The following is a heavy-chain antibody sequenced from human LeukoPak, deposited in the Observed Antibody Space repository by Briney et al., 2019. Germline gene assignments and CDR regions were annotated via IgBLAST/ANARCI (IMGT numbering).Heavy chain of an antibody. V-gene: IGHV3-30*18. Sequence: GRSLRLSCRASRFSFSDYDMHWVRQAPGKGLEWVAVISSDGSRKHYGDSVKGRFTISRDNSESTLFLQMNNLRTDDTSVYFCAKYAYNWNAPDGFDMWGQGTMVIVSS. CDR3: AKYAYNWNAPDGFDM. D-gene: IGHD1-1*01. CDR2: ISSDGSRK. J-gene: IGHJ3*02. CDR1: RFSFSDYD.